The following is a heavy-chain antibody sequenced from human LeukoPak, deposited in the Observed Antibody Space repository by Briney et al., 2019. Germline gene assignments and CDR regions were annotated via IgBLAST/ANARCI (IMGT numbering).Heavy chain of an antibody. CDR1: GYTFTSYG. CDR2: ISAYNGNT. CDR3: ARDLRRDTSGWNSQAVLDY. Sequence: GASVTVSFKASGYTFTSYGISWVRQAPGQGLEWMGWISAYNGNTNYAQKLQGRVTMTTDTSTSTAYMELRSLRSDDTAAYYCARDLRRDTSGWNSQAVLDYWGQGTLVTVSS. V-gene: IGHV1-18*01. J-gene: IGHJ4*02. D-gene: IGHD6-19*01.